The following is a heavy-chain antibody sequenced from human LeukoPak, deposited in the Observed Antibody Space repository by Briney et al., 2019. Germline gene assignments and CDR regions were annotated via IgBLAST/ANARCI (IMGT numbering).Heavy chain of an antibody. CDR1: GYTFTSYD. D-gene: IGHD5-24*01. Sequence: GASVKVSCKASGYTFTSYDINWVRQATGQGLEWMGWMNPNSGNTGYAQKFQGGVTMTRNTSISTAYMELSSLRSEDTAVYYCAGGHTPSRDGYKYFDYWGQGTLVTVSS. CDR3: AGGHTPSRDGYKYFDY. V-gene: IGHV1-8*01. CDR2: MNPNSGNT. J-gene: IGHJ4*02.